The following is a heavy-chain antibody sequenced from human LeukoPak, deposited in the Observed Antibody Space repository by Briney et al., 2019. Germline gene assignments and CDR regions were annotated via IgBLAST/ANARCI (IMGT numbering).Heavy chain of an antibody. J-gene: IGHJ6*03. V-gene: IGHV3-15*01. D-gene: IGHD3-3*01. CDR1: GFTFSNAW. Sequence: PGGSLRLCCAASGFTFSNAWMSWVRQAPGKGLEWVGRIKSKTDGGTTDYAAPVKSRFTISRDDSKNTLYLQMNSLKTEDTAVYYCTTGRITTFGVVIKAHYYYYMDVWGKGTTVTVSS. CDR3: TTGRITTFGVVIKAHYYYYMDV. CDR2: IKSKTDGGTT.